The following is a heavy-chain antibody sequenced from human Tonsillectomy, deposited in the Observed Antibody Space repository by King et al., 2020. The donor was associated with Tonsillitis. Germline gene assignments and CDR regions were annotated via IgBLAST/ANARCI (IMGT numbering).Heavy chain of an antibody. Sequence: VQLVESGGGVVQPGRSLRLSCAASGFTFSNFGMHWVRQAPGKGLEWVAVIWYDGSNKYYADSVKGRFTISRDNSKNTLYLQMNSLRAEDTAVYYCARDPTGGNTFEPFQHWGQGTLVAVSS. CDR2: IWYDGSNK. CDR3: ARDPTGGNTFEPFQH. V-gene: IGHV3-33*01. D-gene: IGHD1-1*01. CDR1: GFTFSNFG. J-gene: IGHJ1*01.